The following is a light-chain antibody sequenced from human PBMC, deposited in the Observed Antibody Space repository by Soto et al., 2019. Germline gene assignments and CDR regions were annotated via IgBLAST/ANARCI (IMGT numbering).Light chain of an antibody. CDR3: NSYTSSNTRQIV. Sequence: QSVLTQPASVSGSPGQSITISCTGTSSDVGGYNYVSWYQHHPGKAPKLIIYDVTNRPSGVSNPFSGSKSGNTASLTISGLQPEDEAEYYCNSYTSSNTRQIVFGTGTKLTVL. J-gene: IGLJ1*01. CDR2: DVT. CDR1: SSDVGGYNY. V-gene: IGLV2-14*03.